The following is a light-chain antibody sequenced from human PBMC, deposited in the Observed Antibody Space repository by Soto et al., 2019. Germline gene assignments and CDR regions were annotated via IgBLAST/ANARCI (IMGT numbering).Light chain of an antibody. CDR3: QQGTSWPLT. V-gene: IGKV3-11*01. CDR2: EAS. J-gene: IGKJ4*01. CDR1: QSVGSA. Sequence: EIVLTQSPATLSLSPGERATLSCRASQSVGSALAWYQQKPGQAPSLLIYEASDRATGIPARFSGSGSGTDFPLTISSLEPEDFAVYYCQQGTSWPLTFGGGTKVEIK.